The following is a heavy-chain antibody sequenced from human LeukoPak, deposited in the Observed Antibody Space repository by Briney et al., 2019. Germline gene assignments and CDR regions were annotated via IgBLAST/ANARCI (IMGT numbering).Heavy chain of an antibody. V-gene: IGHV3-30*03. CDR1: GFTFSSYG. CDR3: SYSSGWGGDYYFDY. J-gene: IGHJ4*02. D-gene: IGHD6-19*01. CDR2: ISYDGSNK. Sequence: GGSLRLSCAASGFTFSSYGMHWVRQAPGKGLEWVAFISYDGSNKYYADSVKGRFTISRDNSKNTLYLQMNSLRAEDTAAYYCSYSSGWGGDYYFDYWGQGTLVTVSS.